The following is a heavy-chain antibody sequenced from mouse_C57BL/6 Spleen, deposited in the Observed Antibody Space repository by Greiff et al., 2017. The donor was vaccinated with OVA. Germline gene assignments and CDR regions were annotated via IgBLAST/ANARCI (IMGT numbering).Heavy chain of an antibody. CDR3: ACDYYGSSSAY. CDR1: GYTFTSYD. V-gene: IGHV1-85*01. Sequence: VKLQESGPELVKPGASVKLSCKASGYTFTSYDINWVKQRPGQGLEWIGWIYPRDGSTKYNEKFKGKATLTVDTSSSTAYMELHSLTSEDSAVYFCACDYYGSSSAYWGQGTLVTVSA. CDR2: IYPRDGST. D-gene: IGHD1-1*01. J-gene: IGHJ3*01.